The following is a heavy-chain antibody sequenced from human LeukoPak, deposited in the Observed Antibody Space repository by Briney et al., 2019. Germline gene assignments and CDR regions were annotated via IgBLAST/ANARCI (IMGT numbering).Heavy chain of an antibody. D-gene: IGHD6-13*01. J-gene: IGHJ4*02. V-gene: IGHV3-21*01. Sequence: GGSLRLSCAASGFTFSSYTMSWVRQAPGKGLEWVSSISSSSSYIYYADSVKGRFTISRDNAKNSLYLQMNSLRAEDTAVYYCARGGSSWLAFDYWGQGTLVTVSS. CDR3: ARGGSSWLAFDY. CDR2: ISSSSSYI. CDR1: GFTFSSYT.